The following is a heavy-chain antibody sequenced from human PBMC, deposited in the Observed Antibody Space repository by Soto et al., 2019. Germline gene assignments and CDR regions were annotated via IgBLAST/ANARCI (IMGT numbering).Heavy chain of an antibody. V-gene: IGHV4-59*01. CDR1: GGSITTYQ. J-gene: IGHJ4*02. D-gene: IGHD4-17*01. CDR3: ARDYGDYPFFFDY. Sequence: SSETLSLTCTVSGGSITTYQWSWIRQPPGKGLEWIGGYSGFTNYNPSLESRATISVDHSKNQFFLTLRSVTAADTAVYYCARDYGDYPFFFDYWGQGALVTVSS. CDR2: YSGFT.